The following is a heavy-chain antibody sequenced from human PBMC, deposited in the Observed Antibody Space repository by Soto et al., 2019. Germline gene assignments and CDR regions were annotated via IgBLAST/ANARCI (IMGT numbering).Heavy chain of an antibody. V-gene: IGHV4-39*01. CDR3: ARHHSQLRFLVSNFDY. D-gene: IGHD3-3*01. CDR2: IYYSGST. Sequence: TVSGSSISSSSYYWGWIRQPPGKGLEWLGSIYYSGSTYYNPSLKSRVTISVDTSKNQFSLKLSSVTAADTAVYSCARHHSQLRFLVSNFDYWGHGTLVTVSS. CDR1: GSSISSSSYY. J-gene: IGHJ4*01.